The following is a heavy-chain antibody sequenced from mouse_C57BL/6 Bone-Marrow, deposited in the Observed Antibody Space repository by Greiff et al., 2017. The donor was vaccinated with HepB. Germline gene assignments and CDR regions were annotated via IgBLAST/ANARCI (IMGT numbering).Heavy chain of an antibody. Sequence: EVKLVESGPELVKPGASVKISCKASGYSFTGYYMNWVKQSPEKSLEWIGEINPSTGGTTYNQKFKAKATLTVDKSSSTAYMQLKSLTSEDSAVYYCARRAYGNYVFDYWGQGTTLTVSS. CDR3: ARRAYGNYVFDY. CDR1: GYSFTGYY. D-gene: IGHD2-1*01. V-gene: IGHV1-42*01. J-gene: IGHJ2*01. CDR2: INPSTGGT.